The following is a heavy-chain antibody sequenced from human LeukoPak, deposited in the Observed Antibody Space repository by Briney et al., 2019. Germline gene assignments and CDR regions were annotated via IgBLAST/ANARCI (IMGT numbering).Heavy chain of an antibody. V-gene: IGHV4-59*01. Sequence: SETLSLTCTVSGGSISSYYWSWIRQPPGKGLEWIGYIYYSGSTNYNPSLKSRVTISVDTSKNQFSLKLSSVTAADTAVYYCARDGYYDSSGSPDYYGMDVWGQGTTVTVSS. CDR2: IYYSGST. J-gene: IGHJ6*02. CDR3: ARDGYYDSSGSPDYYGMDV. CDR1: GGSISSYY. D-gene: IGHD3-22*01.